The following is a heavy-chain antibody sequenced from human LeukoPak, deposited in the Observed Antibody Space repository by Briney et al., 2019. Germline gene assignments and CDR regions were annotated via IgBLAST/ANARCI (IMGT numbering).Heavy chain of an antibody. Sequence: SETLSLTCAVYGGSFSGYYWSWLRQPPGKGLEWLGEINHSGSTNYNPSLESRVTISVDTSKNQFSLKLSSVTAADTAVYYCARGRWATGYQLLYFDYWGQGTLVTVSS. J-gene: IGHJ4*02. D-gene: IGHD2-2*01. CDR3: ARGRWATGYQLLYFDY. CDR1: GGSFSGYY. CDR2: INHSGST. V-gene: IGHV4-34*01.